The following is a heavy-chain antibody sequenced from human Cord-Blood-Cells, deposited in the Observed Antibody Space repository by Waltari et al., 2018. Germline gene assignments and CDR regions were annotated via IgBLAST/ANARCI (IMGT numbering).Heavy chain of an antibody. V-gene: IGHV4-39*01. D-gene: IGHD3-3*01. J-gene: IGHJ5*02. CDR1: GGSISSSSSY. Sequence: QLQLQESGPGLVKPSETLSLTCPVSGGSISSSSSYWGWIRQPPGKGLEWIGSIYYSGSTYYNPSLKSRVTISVDTSKNQFSLKLSSVTAADTAVYYCARVQENYDFWSGYNWFDPWGQGTLVTVSS. CDR3: ARVQENYDFWSGYNWFDP. CDR2: IYYSGST.